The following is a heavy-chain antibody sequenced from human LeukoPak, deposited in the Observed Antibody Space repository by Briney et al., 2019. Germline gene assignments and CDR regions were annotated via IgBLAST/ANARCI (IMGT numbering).Heavy chain of an antibody. Sequence: GGSLRLSCAASGFTFSSYSMNWVRQAPGKGLEWVSYISSSSSTIYYADSVKGRFTISRDNAKNTLYLQMNSLRAEDTAVYYCAREGSVSTPADWGQGTLVTVSS. V-gene: IGHV3-48*04. CDR1: GFTFSSYS. CDR3: AREGSVSTPAD. D-gene: IGHD5/OR15-5a*01. J-gene: IGHJ4*02. CDR2: ISSSSSTI.